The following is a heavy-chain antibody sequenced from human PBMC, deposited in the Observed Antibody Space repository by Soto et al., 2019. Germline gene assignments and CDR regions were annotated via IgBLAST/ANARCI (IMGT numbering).Heavy chain of an antibody. D-gene: IGHD1-1*01. J-gene: IGHJ6*02. V-gene: IGHV3-13*05. CDR1: GFTFRNYD. CDR2: ISAAGDP. CDR3: ATTARSFYGLDV. Sequence: EVQLVESGGGLVQPGGSLRLSCEASGFTFRNYDMLWVRQGTGKGLEWVSGISAAGDPDYANSVEDRCTISRENAQNSFFLQMKSLGVGDTAVYYCATTARSFYGLDVCGQGTTVIVSS.